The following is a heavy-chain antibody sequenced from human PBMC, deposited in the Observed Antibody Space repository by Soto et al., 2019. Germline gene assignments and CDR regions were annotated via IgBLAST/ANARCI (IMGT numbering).Heavy chain of an antibody. CDR1: GGTFSSYA. CDR3: ARDITGTTGPWFDP. Sequence: ASVKVSCKASGGTFSSYAISWVRQAPGQGLEWMGGIIPIFGTANYAQKFQGRVTITADKSTSTAHMELSSLRSEDTAVYYCARDITGTTGPWFDPWGQGTLVTVSS. CDR2: IIPIFGTA. V-gene: IGHV1-69*06. J-gene: IGHJ5*02. D-gene: IGHD1-7*01.